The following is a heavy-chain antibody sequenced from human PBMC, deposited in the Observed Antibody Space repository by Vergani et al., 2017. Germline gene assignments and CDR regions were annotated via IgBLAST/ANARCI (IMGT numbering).Heavy chain of an antibody. J-gene: IGHJ6*02. D-gene: IGHD3-16*01. V-gene: IGHV4-39*01. CDR2: IYYTGSD. CDR3: ARHDSGHYDASYYGLDV. Sequence: QLQLQESGPGLVKPSETLSLTCTVSGGSISSSSHFWGWLRQTPGKGLEWIGSIYYTGSDYYNPSLKSRVSISVDASKNQFSLKLSSVTAADSAVYYCARHDSGHYDASYYGLDVWGQGTTVTVSS. CDR1: GGSISSSSHF.